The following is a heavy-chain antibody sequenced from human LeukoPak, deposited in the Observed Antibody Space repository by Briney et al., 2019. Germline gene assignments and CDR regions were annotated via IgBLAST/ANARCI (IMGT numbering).Heavy chain of an antibody. V-gene: IGHV4-39*07. CDR2: IYYSGST. D-gene: IGHD3-3*01. CDR1: GGSISSSSYY. Sequence: SETLSLTCTVSGGSISSSSYYWGWIRQPPGKGPEWIGSIYYSGSTYYNPSLKSRVTISVDTSKNQFSLKLSSVTAADTAVYYCARVCDDFWSGTYYMDVWGKGTTVTVSS. J-gene: IGHJ6*03. CDR3: ARVCDDFWSGTYYMDV.